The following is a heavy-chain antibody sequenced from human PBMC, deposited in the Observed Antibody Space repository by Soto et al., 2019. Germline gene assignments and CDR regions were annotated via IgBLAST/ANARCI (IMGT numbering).Heavy chain of an antibody. Sequence: PSETLSLTCTVSGGSISSSNWWTWVRQPPGKGLEWIGEIHHSGSTSHNPSHKSRVTISVDKSKNQFSLKLNSVTAADTAVYYCAREADSYYGVDVWGQGTTVTVS. V-gene: IGHV4-4*02. CDR1: GGSISSSNW. J-gene: IGHJ6*02. D-gene: IGHD3-22*01. CDR2: IHHSGST. CDR3: AREADSYYGVDV.